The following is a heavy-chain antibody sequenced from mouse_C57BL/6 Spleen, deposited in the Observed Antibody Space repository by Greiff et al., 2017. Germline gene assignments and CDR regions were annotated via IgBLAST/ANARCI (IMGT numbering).Heavy chain of an antibody. CDR3: ARKGANPYAMDY. CDR1: GYTFTSYW. V-gene: IGHV1-64*01. CDR2: IHPNSGST. Sequence: QVQLKESGAELVKPGASVKLSCKASGYTFTSYWMHWVKQRPGQGLEWIGMIHPNSGSTNYNEKFKSKATLTVDKSSSTAYMQLSSLTSADSAVYYCARKGANPYAMDYWGQGTSVTVSS. J-gene: IGHJ4*01. D-gene: IGHD6-1*01.